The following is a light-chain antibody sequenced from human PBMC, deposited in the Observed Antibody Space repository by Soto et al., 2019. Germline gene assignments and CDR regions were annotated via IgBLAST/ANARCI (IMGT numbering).Light chain of an antibody. CDR2: DAS. J-gene: IGKJ5*01. CDR1: QSISVS. V-gene: IGKV1-5*01. Sequence: IQMTQSPSTLSASVGDTVTITCRASQSISVSLAWYQQKPGKAPNLLIYDASTLQGGVPSRFSGSGSGTDFTLTISSLQPEDFATYYCQHLNSYPITFGQGTRLEIK. CDR3: QHLNSYPIT.